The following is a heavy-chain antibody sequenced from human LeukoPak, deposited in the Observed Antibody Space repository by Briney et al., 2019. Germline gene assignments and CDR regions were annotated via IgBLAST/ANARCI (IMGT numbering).Heavy chain of an antibody. D-gene: IGHD3-9*01. J-gene: IGHJ4*02. Sequence: GGSLRLSCAASGFTFSNAWMSWVRQAPGKGLEWVGRIKSKTDGGTTDYAAPVKGRFTISRDDSKNTLYLQMNSLRAEDTAVYYCAKVAYYDILTGYPDYWGQGTLVTVSS. CDR1: GFTFSNAW. V-gene: IGHV3-15*01. CDR2: IKSKTDGGTT. CDR3: AKVAYYDILTGYPDY.